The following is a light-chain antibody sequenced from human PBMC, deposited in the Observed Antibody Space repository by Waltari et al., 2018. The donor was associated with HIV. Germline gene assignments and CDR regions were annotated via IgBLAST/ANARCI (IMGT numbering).Light chain of an antibody. CDR3: RSSDSTGNVGV. CDR1: SLPNQY. Sequence: SYELTQPPSVSVSPGQTARITCSGHSLPNQYVYWYQQKPGQAPTLLIYEDTKRPSGIPERISGSTSGTTVTLAVSGAQAEDEADYYCRSSDSTGNVGVFGGGTKLTVL. J-gene: IGLJ3*02. CDR2: EDT. V-gene: IGLV3-25*03.